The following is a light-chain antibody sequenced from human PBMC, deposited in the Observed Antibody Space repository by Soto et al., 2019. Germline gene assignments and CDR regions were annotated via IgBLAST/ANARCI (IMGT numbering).Light chain of an antibody. V-gene: IGKV1-39*01. CDR3: QQYNNWPRT. CDR2: AAS. CDR1: QRISSY. Sequence: DIQMTQSPSSLSESVGDRVTITCRASQRISSYLNWYQQKPGKAPKLLMYAASTLQSGVPSRFSGSGSGTDFTLTISSLQSEDFAVYYCQQYNNWPRTFGQGTKVDIK. J-gene: IGKJ1*01.